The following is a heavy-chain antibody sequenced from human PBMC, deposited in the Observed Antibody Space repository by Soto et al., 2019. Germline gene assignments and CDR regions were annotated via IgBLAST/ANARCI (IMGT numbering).Heavy chain of an antibody. CDR1: GFIFNTYD. J-gene: IGHJ6*02. D-gene: IGHD2-2*01. V-gene: IGHV3-30*18. Sequence: QVQLVESGGGVVQPGRSLRLSCAASGFIFNTYDMHWVRQAPGKGLECVAVISSDGRNKYYADSVKGRLTISRDNSKKMLYLQMNSLRPEDTAVYYCAKGQHCSSTSCYFYYYGMDVWGQGTKVAVSS. CDR2: ISSDGRNK. CDR3: AKGQHCSSTSCYFYYYGMDV.